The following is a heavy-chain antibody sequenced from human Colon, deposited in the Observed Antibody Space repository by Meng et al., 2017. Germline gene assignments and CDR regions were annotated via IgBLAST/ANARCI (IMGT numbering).Heavy chain of an antibody. CDR1: GGSFSGYY. Sequence: QVQLQQWGAGLLKPSGFLSLTCAVYGGSFSGYYWSWIRQPPGKGLEWIGEINHSGSTNYNPSLKSRVTISVDTSKNQFSLKLSSVTAADTAVYYCARGRYSGYLPWGQGTLVTVSS. J-gene: IGHJ5*02. D-gene: IGHD5-12*01. CDR3: ARGRYSGYLP. CDR2: INHSGST. V-gene: IGHV4-34*01.